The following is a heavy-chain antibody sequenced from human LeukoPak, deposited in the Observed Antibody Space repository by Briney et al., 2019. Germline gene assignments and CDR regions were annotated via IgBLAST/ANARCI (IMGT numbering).Heavy chain of an antibody. V-gene: IGHV4-59*01. J-gene: IGHJ2*01. CDR3: ARVPPGVRSFDL. D-gene: IGHD2-8*01. Sequence: SETLSLTCTVSGGSISSYYWSWIRQSPGKGPEWIGYMSYSGSTDYNPSLKSRVTISVDTSRNQFSLKLSSVTAADTAVYHCARVPPGVRSFDLWGRGTLVIVSS. CDR2: MSYSGST. CDR1: GGSISSYY.